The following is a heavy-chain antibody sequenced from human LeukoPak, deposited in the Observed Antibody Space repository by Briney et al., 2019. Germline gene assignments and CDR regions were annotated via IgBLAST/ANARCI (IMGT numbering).Heavy chain of an antibody. V-gene: IGHV6-1*01. CDR3: ARKGTVTTPFDY. D-gene: IGHD1/OR15-1a*01. CDR2: TYYRSKWIS. CDR1: GDSVSSNTAA. J-gene: IGHJ4*02. Sequence: SQTLSLTCAISGDSVSSNTAAWNWIRQSPSRGLEWLGRTYYRSKWISDYAVSVKSRMTINADTSKNQFSLQVNSVTPEDTAVYYCARKGTVTTPFDYWGQGILVTVSS.